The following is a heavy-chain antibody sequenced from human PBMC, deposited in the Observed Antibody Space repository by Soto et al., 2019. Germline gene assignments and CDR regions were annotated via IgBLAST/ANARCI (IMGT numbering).Heavy chain of an antibody. J-gene: IGHJ6*02. CDR2: ISSSSNSI. CDR3: ARSQWIPVLIAVAGVYGMDV. D-gene: IGHD6-19*01. CDR1: GFTFSRYS. V-gene: IGHV3-48*01. Sequence: PGGSLRLSCAASGFTFSRYSMNWVRQAPGKGLEWVSYISSSSNSIYYADSVKGRFTISRDNAKNSLQMNSLRAEDTAVYYCARSQWIPVLIAVAGVYGMDVWGQGTTVTV.